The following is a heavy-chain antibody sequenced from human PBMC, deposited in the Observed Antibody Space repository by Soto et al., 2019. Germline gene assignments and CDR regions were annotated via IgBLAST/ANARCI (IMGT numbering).Heavy chain of an antibody. CDR2: IYSGGST. V-gene: IGHV3-53*04. D-gene: IGHD3-9*01. CDR1: WFTGSSNY. J-gene: IGHJ6*03. Sequence: GSLRLSCAASWFTGSSNYMSWVGQAPGKELEGVSVIYSGGSTYYADSVKGRFTISRHNSKNTLYLQMNSLRAEDKAVYYYARNLGPIPDILSGYYSPTYYYYYMDVWGKGTTVTVSS. CDR3: ARNLGPIPDILSGYYSPTYYYYYMDV.